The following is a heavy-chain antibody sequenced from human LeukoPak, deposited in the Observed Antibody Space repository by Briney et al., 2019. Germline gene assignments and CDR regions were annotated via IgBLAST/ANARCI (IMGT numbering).Heavy chain of an antibody. J-gene: IGHJ4*02. V-gene: IGHV3-23*01. CDR3: AKMGAYSSIENDY. CDR1: GFTFSSYA. D-gene: IGHD5-18*01. CDR2: IGGRGGIT. Sequence: GGSLRLSCAASGFTFSSYAMSWVRQAPGKGLEWVSTIGGRGGITYYADSVKGRFTISRDNSKNTLYLQMNSLRAEDTAVYYCAKMGAYSSIENDYWGQGTLVTVSS.